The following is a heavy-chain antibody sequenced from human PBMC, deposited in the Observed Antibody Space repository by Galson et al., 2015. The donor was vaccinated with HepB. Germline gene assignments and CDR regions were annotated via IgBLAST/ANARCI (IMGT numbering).Heavy chain of an antibody. V-gene: IGHV2-70*11. J-gene: IGHJ4*02. CDR3: ARIDRAAAGTGSFDY. CDR2: IDWDDDK. Sequence: PALVKPTQTLTLTCTFSGFSLSTSGMCVSWIRQPPGKALEWLARIDWDDDKYYSTSLKTRLTISKDTSKNQVVLTMTNMDPVDTATYYCARIDRAAAGTGSFDYWGQGTLVTVSS. D-gene: IGHD6-13*01. CDR1: GFSLSTSGMC.